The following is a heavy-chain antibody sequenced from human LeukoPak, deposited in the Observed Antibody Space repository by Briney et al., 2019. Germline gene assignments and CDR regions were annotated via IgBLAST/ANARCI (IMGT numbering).Heavy chain of an antibody. J-gene: IGHJ4*02. Sequence: ASVKVSCKAPGYTFTSYDINWVRQATGQGLEWMGWMNPNSGNTGYAQKFQGRVTITRNTSISTAYMELSRLRSEDTAVYYCARSDYDILTGYYYFDYWGQGTLVTVSS. CDR2: MNPNSGNT. D-gene: IGHD3-9*01. CDR1: GYTFTSYD. CDR3: ARSDYDILTGYYYFDY. V-gene: IGHV1-8*03.